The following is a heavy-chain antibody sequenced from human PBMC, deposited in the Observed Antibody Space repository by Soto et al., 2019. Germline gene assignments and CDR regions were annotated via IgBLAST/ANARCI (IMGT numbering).Heavy chain of an antibody. CDR3: ARRDMLTGYVYFDY. J-gene: IGHJ4*02. CDR2: IYPDDSDT. Sequence: GESLKISCQASGYTFTKYWVGWVRQMPGKGLEWMGIIYPDDSDTRYSPSFQGHVTISADKSISTAYLQWSSLKASDSATYYWARRDMLTGYVYFDYWGQGTQVTDSS. CDR1: GYTFTKYW. D-gene: IGHD3-9*01. V-gene: IGHV5-51*01.